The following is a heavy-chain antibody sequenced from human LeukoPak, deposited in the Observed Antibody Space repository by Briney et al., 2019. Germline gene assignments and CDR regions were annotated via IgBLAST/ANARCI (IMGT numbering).Heavy chain of an antibody. CDR2: IKEDGSAK. CDR3: AKDGEGYY. J-gene: IGHJ4*02. CDR1: GFTFSKSW. V-gene: IGHV3-7*04. Sequence: GGSLRLSCAASGFTFSKSWMSWPRQTPEKGLEWVANIKEDGSAKYYVDSVKGRFTISRDNAKNSLYLQMNSLRAEDTAVYYCAKDGEGYYWGQGILVTVSS. D-gene: IGHD3-3*01.